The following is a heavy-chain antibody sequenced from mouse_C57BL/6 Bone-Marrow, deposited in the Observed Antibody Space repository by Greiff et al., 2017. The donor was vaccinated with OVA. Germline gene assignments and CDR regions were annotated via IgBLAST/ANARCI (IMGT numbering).Heavy chain of an antibody. CDR3: AREGYYGKKYFDV. CDR2: ISGGGGNT. CDR1: GFTFSSYT. D-gene: IGHD1-1*01. J-gene: IGHJ1*03. V-gene: IGHV5-9*01. Sequence: EVQLVESGGGLVKPGGSLKLSCAASGFTFSSYTMSWVRQTPEKRLEWVATISGGGGNTYYPDSVKGRFTISRDNAKNTLYLQMSRLRSEDTALYYCAREGYYGKKYFDVWGTGTTVTVSS.